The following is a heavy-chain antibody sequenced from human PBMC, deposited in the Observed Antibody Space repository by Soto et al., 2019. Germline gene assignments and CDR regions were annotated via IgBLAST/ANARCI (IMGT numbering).Heavy chain of an antibody. CDR3: VRRSDPYGDYFDY. V-gene: IGHV4-39*02. J-gene: IGHJ4*02. Sequence: SETLSLTCSVSGGSISNSYYYWGWIRQTPGKGLEWIADFYYGGSPYYNPSLESRVTISADASRNHFSLRLNSVTVTDSGVYYCVRRSDPYGDYFDYWGRGALVTVSS. D-gene: IGHD4-17*01. CDR2: FYYGGSP. CDR1: GGSISNSYYY.